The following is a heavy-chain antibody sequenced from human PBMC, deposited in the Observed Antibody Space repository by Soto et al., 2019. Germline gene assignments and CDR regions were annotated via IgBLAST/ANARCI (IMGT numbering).Heavy chain of an antibody. J-gene: IGHJ5*02. CDR1: GGSISGYY. CDR3: VKGPSSRYQLANNWFDP. V-gene: IGHV4-30-2*01. Sequence: SETLSLTCAVSGGSISGYYWSWIRQPPGKGLEWIGYIYHSGSTYYNSSLKSRVTISVDRSKNQFSLKLSSVTAADTAVYYCVKGPSSRYQLANNWFDPWGQGTQVTVSS. D-gene: IGHD2-2*01. CDR2: IYHSGST.